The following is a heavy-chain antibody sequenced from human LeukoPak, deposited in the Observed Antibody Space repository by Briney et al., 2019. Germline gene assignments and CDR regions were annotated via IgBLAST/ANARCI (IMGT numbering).Heavy chain of an antibody. V-gene: IGHV3-33*06. CDR1: GFIFSSYG. CDR2: TWYDGSNK. Sequence: GGSLRLSCAASGFIFSSYGMHWVRQAPGKGLEWVAVTWYDGSNKYYADSVKGRFTISRDNSNNTLYLQMNSLRAEDTAVYYCAKATGSSGWYDLDPWGQGTLVTVSS. D-gene: IGHD6-19*01. J-gene: IGHJ5*02. CDR3: AKATGSSGWYDLDP.